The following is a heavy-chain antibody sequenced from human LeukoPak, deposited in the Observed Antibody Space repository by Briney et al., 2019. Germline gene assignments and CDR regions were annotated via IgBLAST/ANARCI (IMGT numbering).Heavy chain of an antibody. CDR2: IIPIFGTA. Sequence: SVKVSCKASGGTFSSYAISWVRQAPGQGLEWMGGIIPIFGTANYAQKFQGRVTMTRDTSTSTVYMELSSLRSEDTAVYYCARDLSGYYDSSGYYPMYWGQGTLVTVSS. CDR3: ARDLSGYYDSSGYYPMY. J-gene: IGHJ4*02. CDR1: GGTFSSYA. V-gene: IGHV1-69*05. D-gene: IGHD3-22*01.